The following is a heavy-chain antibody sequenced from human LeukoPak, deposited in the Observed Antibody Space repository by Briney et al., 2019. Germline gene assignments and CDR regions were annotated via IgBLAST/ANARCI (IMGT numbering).Heavy chain of an antibody. CDR2: INPNSGGT. Sequence: ASVKVSCKASGYTFTGYYMHWVRQAPGQGLEWMGWINPNSGGTNYAQKFQGRVTMTRDTSISTAYMELSRLRSDDTAVYYCARVVYYDILTGSPWTFDYWGQGTLVTVSS. CDR1: GYTFTGYY. D-gene: IGHD3-9*01. CDR3: ARVVYYDILTGSPWTFDY. V-gene: IGHV1-2*02. J-gene: IGHJ4*02.